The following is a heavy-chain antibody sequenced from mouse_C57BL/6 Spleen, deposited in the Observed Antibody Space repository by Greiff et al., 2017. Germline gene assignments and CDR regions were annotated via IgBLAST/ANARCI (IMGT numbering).Heavy chain of an antibody. CDR1: GFTFSSYA. CDR3: TKDSSGPFAY. Sequence: EVQVVESGEGLVKPGGSPKLSCAASGFTFSSYAMSWVRQTPEKRLEWVAYISSGGDYIYYADTVKGRFTISRDNARNTLYLQMSSLKSEDTAMYYCTKDSSGPFAYWGQGTLVTVSA. J-gene: IGHJ3*01. CDR2: ISSGGDYI. D-gene: IGHD3-2*02. V-gene: IGHV5-9-1*02.